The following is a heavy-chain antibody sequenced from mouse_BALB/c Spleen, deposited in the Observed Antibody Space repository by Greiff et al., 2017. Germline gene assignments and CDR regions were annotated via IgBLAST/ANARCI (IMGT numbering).Heavy chain of an antibody. CDR3: ARQDYGLFAY. Sequence: QVQLQQSGPQLVRPGASVKISCKASGYSFTSYWMHWVKQRPGQGLEWIGMIDPSDSETRLNQKFKDEATLTVDKSSSTAYMQLSSPTSEDSAVYYCARQDYGLFAYWGQGTLVTVSA. D-gene: IGHD1-2*01. CDR1: GYSFTSYW. CDR2: IDPSDSET. V-gene: IGHV1S127*01. J-gene: IGHJ3*01.